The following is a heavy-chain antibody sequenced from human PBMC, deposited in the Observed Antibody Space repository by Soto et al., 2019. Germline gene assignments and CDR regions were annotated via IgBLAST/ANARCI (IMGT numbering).Heavy chain of an antibody. J-gene: IGHJ4*02. Sequence: VQLVQSGAEVKKPGASVKVSCKASGYTFTSYYIHWVRQAPGQGLEWMGIINPTGGSTTYAQNFQGRVTMTRDTSTSTVYMELSSLRSEDTAVYYCARDRRGYSGYDYWGQGTLVTVSS. CDR1: GYTFTSYY. V-gene: IGHV1-46*01. CDR2: INPTGGST. CDR3: ARDRRGYSGYDY. D-gene: IGHD5-12*01.